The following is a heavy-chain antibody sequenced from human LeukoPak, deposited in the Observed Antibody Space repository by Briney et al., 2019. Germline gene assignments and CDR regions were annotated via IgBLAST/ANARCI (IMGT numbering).Heavy chain of an antibody. CDR3: AKDAQWLSRGGAFDI. D-gene: IGHD6-19*01. CDR2: ISSSSSSYK. Sequence: GGSLRLSCVASGFTFSTYNMHWVRQAPGKGLEWVSTISSSSSSYKYYADSVKGRFTIPRDNAKNSLYLQMNSLRAEDTALYYCAKDAQWLSRGGAFDIWGQGTMVTVSS. CDR1: GFTFSTYN. V-gene: IGHV3-21*04. J-gene: IGHJ3*02.